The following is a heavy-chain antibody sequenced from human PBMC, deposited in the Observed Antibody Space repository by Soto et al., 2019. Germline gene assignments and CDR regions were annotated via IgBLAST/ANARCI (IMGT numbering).Heavy chain of an antibody. Sequence: SETLSLTCNVSGYSINRGVYWAWLRQPPGEGLEWIGTVFHSGNTFYNPSLKSRVTMSVDTSKNQFSLNLSSVTAADTALYYCARVDRSGWAPIIFEYWGQGTLVTVSS. D-gene: IGHD6-19*01. CDR1: GYSINRGVY. J-gene: IGHJ4*02. CDR3: ARVDRSGWAPIIFEY. V-gene: IGHV4-38-2*02. CDR2: VFHSGNT.